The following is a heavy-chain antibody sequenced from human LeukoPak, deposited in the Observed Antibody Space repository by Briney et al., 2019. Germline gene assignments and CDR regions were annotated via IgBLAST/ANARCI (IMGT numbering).Heavy chain of an antibody. CDR3: ANYYYDSSGYYLQVNAFDI. V-gene: IGHV1-69*13. Sequence: SVKVSCKASGGTFSSYAISWVRQAPGQGLEWMGGIIPIFGTANYAQKFQGRVTITADESTSTAYMELSSLRSEDTAVYYCANYYYDSSGYYLQVNAFDIWGQGTMVTVSS. CDR2: IIPIFGTA. CDR1: GGTFSSYA. J-gene: IGHJ3*02. D-gene: IGHD3-22*01.